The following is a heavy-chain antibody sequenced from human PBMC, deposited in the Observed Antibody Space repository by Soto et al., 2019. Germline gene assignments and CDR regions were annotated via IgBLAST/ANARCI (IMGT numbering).Heavy chain of an antibody. Sequence: GASVKVSCKASGYTFTSYYMHWVRQAPGQGLEWMGIINPSGGSTSYAQKFQGRVTMTRDTSTSTVYMELSSLRSEDTAVYYCARESEIFGGVVKVIWFDPWGQGTLVTVSS. CDR3: ARESEIFGGVVKVIWFDP. CDR1: GYTFTSYY. V-gene: IGHV1-46*03. CDR2: INPSGGST. D-gene: IGHD3-3*01. J-gene: IGHJ5*02.